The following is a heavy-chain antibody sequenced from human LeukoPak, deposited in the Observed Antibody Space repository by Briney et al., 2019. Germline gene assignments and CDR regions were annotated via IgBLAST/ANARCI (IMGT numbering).Heavy chain of an antibody. CDR2: INHSGST. CDR1: GGSFSGYY. V-gene: IGHV4-34*01. J-gene: IGHJ5*02. D-gene: IGHD3-10*01. Sequence: SETMSLASAVDGGSFSGYYWRWIRQPPGKVLEWIGEINHSGSTNYNPSLKSRVTISVDTPKNQFSLKLSSVTAADTAVYYCARAFYGSGSYFGNWFDPWGQGTLVTVSS. CDR3: ARAFYGSGSYFGNWFDP.